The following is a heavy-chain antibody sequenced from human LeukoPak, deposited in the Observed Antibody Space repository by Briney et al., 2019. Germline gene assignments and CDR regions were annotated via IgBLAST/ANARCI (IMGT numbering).Heavy chain of an antibody. D-gene: IGHD3-16*01. Sequence: GASVKVSCKASGYTFTGYYMHWVRQAPGQGLEWMGWINPNSGGTNYARKFQGRVTMTRDTSISTAYMELSRLRSDDTAVYYCARDLDLGRLGELPHWGQGTLVTVSS. CDR2: INPNSGGT. CDR1: GYTFTGYY. J-gene: IGHJ4*02. V-gene: IGHV1-2*02. CDR3: ARDLDLGRLGELPH.